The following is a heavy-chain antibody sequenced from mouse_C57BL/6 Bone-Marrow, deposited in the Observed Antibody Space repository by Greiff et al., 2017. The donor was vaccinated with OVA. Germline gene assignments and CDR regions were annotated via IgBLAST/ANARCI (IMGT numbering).Heavy chain of an antibody. CDR1: GYTFTSYW. Sequence: VQLQQPGAELVKPGASVKLSCKASGYTFTSYWMHWVKQRPGQGLEWIGMIHPNSGSTNYNEKFKSKATLTVDKSSSTAYMQLSSLTSEDSAVYYCATTPGTVYYFDYWGQGTTLTVSS. CDR3: ATTPGTVYYFDY. CDR2: IHPNSGST. D-gene: IGHD3-3*01. J-gene: IGHJ2*01. V-gene: IGHV1-64*01.